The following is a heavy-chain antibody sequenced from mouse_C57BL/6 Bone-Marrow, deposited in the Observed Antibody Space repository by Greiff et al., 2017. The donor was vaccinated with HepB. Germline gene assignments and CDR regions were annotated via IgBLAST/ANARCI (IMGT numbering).Heavy chain of an antibody. CDR2: ISDGGSYT. CDR3: APYYGSSYGFAY. Sequence: EVKLVESGGGLVKPGGSLKLSCAASGFTFSSYAMSWVRQTPEKRLEWVATISDGGSYTYYPDNVKGRFTISRDNAKNNLYLQMSHLKSEDTAMYYCAPYYGSSYGFAYWGQGTLVTVSA. V-gene: IGHV5-4*03. D-gene: IGHD1-1*01. J-gene: IGHJ3*01. CDR1: GFTFSSYA.